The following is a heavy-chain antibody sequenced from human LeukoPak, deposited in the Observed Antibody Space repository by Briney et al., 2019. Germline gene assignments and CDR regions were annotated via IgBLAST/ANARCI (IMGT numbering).Heavy chain of an antibody. D-gene: IGHD3-10*01. CDR2: ISSSSSYI. V-gene: IGHV3-21*01. CDR1: GFTFSSYA. CDR3: AREGITMVRGVIRLENFDY. Sequence: GGSLRLSCAASGFTFSSYAMTWVRQAPGKGLEWVSCISSSSSYIYYADSAKGRFTISRDNAKNSLYLQMNSLRAEDTAVYYCAREGITMVRGVIRLENFDYWGQGTLVTVSS. J-gene: IGHJ4*02.